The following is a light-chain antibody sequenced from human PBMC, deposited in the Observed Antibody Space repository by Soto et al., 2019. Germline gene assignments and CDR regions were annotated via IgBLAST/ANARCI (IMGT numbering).Light chain of an antibody. CDR1: QTISSW. CDR2: KAS. CDR3: QHYNSYSEA. V-gene: IGKV1-5*03. Sequence: DIQMTQSPSTLSGSVGDRVTITCRASQTISSWLAWYQQKPGKAPKLLIYKASTLKSGVPSRFSGSGSGTEFTLTISSLQPDDFATYYYQHYNSYSEAFGQGTKVEIK. J-gene: IGKJ1*01.